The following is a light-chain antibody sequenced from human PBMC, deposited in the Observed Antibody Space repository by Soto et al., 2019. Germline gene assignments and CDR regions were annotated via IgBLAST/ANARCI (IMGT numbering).Light chain of an antibody. V-gene: IGLV3-1*01. CDR1: KLGDKY. J-gene: IGLJ2*01. CDR2: DDT. Sequence: SYELTQPPSVSVSPGQTASITCSGDKLGDKYACWYQQKPGQSPVLVVYDDTERPSGIPERFSGSNSGNTATLTISRVEAGDEADYYCHVWDSSSDHPFGGGTKLTVL. CDR3: HVWDSSSDHP.